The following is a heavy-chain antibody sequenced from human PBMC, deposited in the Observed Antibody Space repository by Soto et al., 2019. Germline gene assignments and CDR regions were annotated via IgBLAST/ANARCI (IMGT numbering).Heavy chain of an antibody. CDR2: IYPGDSDT. V-gene: IGHV5-51*01. J-gene: IGHJ6*02. CDR3: ARTGGSSSYYYNDMNG. CDR1: GYRFTRYW. Sequence: GESLKISCNVSGYRFTRYWIGCVRQMPGKGLEWMGIIYPGDSDTRYSPSFQGQVTISADKSISPAYLQWSSLKASATAMYYCARTGGSSSYYYNDMNGSDRGTRGT. D-gene: IGHD6-6*01.